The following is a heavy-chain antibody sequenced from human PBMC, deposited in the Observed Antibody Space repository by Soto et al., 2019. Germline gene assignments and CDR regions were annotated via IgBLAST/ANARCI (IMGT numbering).Heavy chain of an antibody. CDR1: GYTFTSYG. CDR3: AIDPGGSGSYSYYYYGMDV. J-gene: IGHJ6*02. V-gene: IGHV1-18*01. Sequence: GASVKVSCKASGYTFTSYGISWVRQAPGQGLEWMGWISAYNGNTNYAQKLQGRATMTTDTSTSTAYMELRSLRSDDTAVYYCAIDPGGSGSYSYYYYGMDVWGQGTTVTVSS. D-gene: IGHD1-26*01. CDR2: ISAYNGNT.